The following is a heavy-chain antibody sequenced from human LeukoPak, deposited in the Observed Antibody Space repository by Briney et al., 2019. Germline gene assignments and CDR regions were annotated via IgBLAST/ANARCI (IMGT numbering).Heavy chain of an antibody. CDR2: IYHTGST. J-gene: IGHJ4*02. CDR3: ASSPLVPSGWLGFDF. V-gene: IGHV4-59*01. CDR1: GGSITSYY. Sequence: SETLSLTCSVSGGSITSYYWSWIRQSPGKGLEWIGYIYHTGSTNDNPSLNSRVTVLVDTSKNQFSLKLRSLTAADTAVYYCASSPLVPSGWLGFDFWGQGILVTVS. D-gene: IGHD6-19*01.